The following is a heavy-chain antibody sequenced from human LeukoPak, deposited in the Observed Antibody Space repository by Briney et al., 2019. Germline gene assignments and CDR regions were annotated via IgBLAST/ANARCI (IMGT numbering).Heavy chain of an antibody. CDR3: ARHHYYYYGMDV. CDR2: IYYRGST. Sequence: SETLSLTCTVSGGSISSSSSYWGWIRQPPGKGLEWIGSIYYRGSTYYNPSLKSRVTISVDTSKNQFSLKLSSVTAADTAVYYCARHHYYYYGMDVWGQGTTVTVSS. V-gene: IGHV4-39*01. CDR1: GGSISSSSSY. J-gene: IGHJ6*02.